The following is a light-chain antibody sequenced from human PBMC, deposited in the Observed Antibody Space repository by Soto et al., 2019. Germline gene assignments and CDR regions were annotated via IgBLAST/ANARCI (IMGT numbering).Light chain of an antibody. J-gene: IGLJ1*01. Sequence: QSALTQPASVSGSPGQSITISCTGTSSAVDNGYNSGSWYQQHPGKAPKLIIYEVRNRPSGVSNRVSGSRSGNTASLTISGLQVEDEADYFCSPYSTSAAPYGFGTGTKGTVL. CDR2: EVR. CDR3: SPYSTSAAPYG. V-gene: IGLV2-14*01. CDR1: SSAVDNGYNS.